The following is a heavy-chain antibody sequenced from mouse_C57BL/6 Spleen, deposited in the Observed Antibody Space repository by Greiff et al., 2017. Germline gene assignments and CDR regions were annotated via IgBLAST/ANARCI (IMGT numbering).Heavy chain of an antibody. CDR2: IDPSDSET. CDR3: ARSYYGSSYWYFDV. D-gene: IGHD1-1*01. V-gene: IGHV1-52*01. J-gene: IGHJ1*03. CDR1: GYTFTSYW. Sequence: QVQLKQPGAELVRPGSSVKLSCKASGYTFTSYWMHWVKQRPIQGLEWIGNIDPSDSETHYNQKFKDKATLTVDKSSSTAYMQLRSLPSEDSAVDYCARSYYGSSYWYFDVWGTGTTVTVSS.